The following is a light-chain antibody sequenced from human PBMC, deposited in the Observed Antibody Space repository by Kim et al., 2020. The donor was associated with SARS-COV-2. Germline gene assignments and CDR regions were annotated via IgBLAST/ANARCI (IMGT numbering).Light chain of an antibody. CDR3: QAWDSSTAF. CDR2: QDS. Sequence: SYELTQPPSVSVSPGQTASITCSGDKLGDKYACWYQQKPGQSPVLVIYQDSKRPSGIPERFSGSNSGNTATLTISGTQAMDEADYYCQAWDSSTAFCGTG. CDR1: KLGDKY. J-gene: IGLJ1*01. V-gene: IGLV3-1*01.